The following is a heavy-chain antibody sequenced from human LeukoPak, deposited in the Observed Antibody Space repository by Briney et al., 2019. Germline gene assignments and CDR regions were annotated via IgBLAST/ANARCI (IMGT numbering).Heavy chain of an antibody. J-gene: IGHJ4*02. CDR3: TRSSGYLTFDY. D-gene: IGHD3-22*01. Sequence: GGSLRLSCAASEFTFSSYSMNWVRQAPGKGLEWVSYITNSGNSKSYADSVKGRFTISRDNTKNSLYLQMNGLRAEDTAVYSRTRSSGYLTFDYWGQGVLVTVSS. CDR1: EFTFSSYS. CDR2: ITNSGNSK. V-gene: IGHV3-48*01.